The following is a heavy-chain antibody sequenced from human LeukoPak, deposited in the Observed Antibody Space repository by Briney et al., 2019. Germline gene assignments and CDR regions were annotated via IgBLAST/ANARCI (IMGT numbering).Heavy chain of an antibody. CDR3: ARGPTYCSGGSCFINWFDP. D-gene: IGHD2-15*01. CDR1: GGSISSGSYY. J-gene: IGHJ5*02. Sequence: PSETLTLTCTVSGGSISSGSYYWSWIRQPAGKGLEWIGRIYASGSTNYNPSLKSRVTISVDTSKNQFSLKLSSVTAADTAVYYCARGPTYCSGGSCFINWFDPWGQGTLVTVSS. V-gene: IGHV4-61*02. CDR2: IYASGST.